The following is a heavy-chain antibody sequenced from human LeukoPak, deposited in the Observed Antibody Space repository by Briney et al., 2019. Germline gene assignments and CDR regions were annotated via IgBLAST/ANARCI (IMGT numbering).Heavy chain of an antibody. D-gene: IGHD4-17*01. J-gene: IGHJ4*02. CDR1: AFTFSRYW. Sequence: GGSLRLSCAASAFTFSRYWMSWVRQAPGKGLECVANMKQDGSEKYYVDSVKDRFTISRDNAKNSLYLQMNSLRVEDTAVYYCARDGSDYGEYDYWGQGTLVTVSS. CDR2: MKQDGSEK. CDR3: ARDGSDYGEYDY. V-gene: IGHV3-7*03.